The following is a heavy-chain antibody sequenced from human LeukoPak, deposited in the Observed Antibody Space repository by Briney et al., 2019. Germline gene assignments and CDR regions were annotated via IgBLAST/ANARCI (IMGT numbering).Heavy chain of an antibody. V-gene: IGHV1-2*02. Sequence: ASVKVSCKASGGTFSSYAISWVRQAPGQGLEWMGWINPNSGGTNYAQKFQGRVTMTRDTSISTAYMELSRLRSDDTAVYYCARGFGSLRPYYFDYWGQGTLVTVSS. J-gene: IGHJ4*02. D-gene: IGHD3-16*01. CDR2: INPNSGGT. CDR1: GGTFSSYA. CDR3: ARGFGSLRPYYFDY.